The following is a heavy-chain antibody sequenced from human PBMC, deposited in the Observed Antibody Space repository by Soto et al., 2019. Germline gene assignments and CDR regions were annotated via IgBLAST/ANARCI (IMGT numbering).Heavy chain of an antibody. CDR3: ARGGDSGSYFSYNWFDP. J-gene: IGHJ5*02. CDR2: IYHSGST. CDR1: GGSISSGGYS. Sequence: PSETLSLTCAVSGGSISSGGYSWSWIRQPPGKGLEWIGYIYHSGSTYYNPSLKSRVTISVDRSKNQFSLKLSSVTAADTAVYYCARGGDSGSYFSYNWFDPWGQGTLVTVSS. D-gene: IGHD3-10*01. V-gene: IGHV4-30-2*01.